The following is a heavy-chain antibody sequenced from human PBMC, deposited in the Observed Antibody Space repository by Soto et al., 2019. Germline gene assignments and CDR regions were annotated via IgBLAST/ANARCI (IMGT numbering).Heavy chain of an antibody. CDR2: IIPILGIA. CDR1: GGTFSSYT. Sequence: ASVKVSCKASGGTFSSYTISWVRQAPGQGLEWMGRIIPILGIANYAQKFQGRVTITADKSTSTAYMELSSLRSEDTAVYYCARVVLGGYCDYWGQGTLVTVSS. V-gene: IGHV1-69*02. CDR3: ARVVLGGYCDY. D-gene: IGHD3-10*02. J-gene: IGHJ4*02.